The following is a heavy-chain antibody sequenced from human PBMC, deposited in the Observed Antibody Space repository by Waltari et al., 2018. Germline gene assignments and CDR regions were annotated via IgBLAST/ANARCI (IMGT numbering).Heavy chain of an antibody. CDR1: GFTFSSYA. CDR3: AKGGVRGSTVTAHFDY. D-gene: IGHD2-21*02. J-gene: IGHJ4*02. CDR2: ISGRGGST. Sequence: EVQLVESGGGLVQPGGSLRLSCAASGFTFSSYAMSWVCQAPGKGLEWVSAISGRGGSTDYANSVKGRCTISRDNSKNTLYLQMNSLRAEDTAVYYCAKGGVRGSTVTAHFDYWGQGTLVTVSS. V-gene: IGHV3-23*04.